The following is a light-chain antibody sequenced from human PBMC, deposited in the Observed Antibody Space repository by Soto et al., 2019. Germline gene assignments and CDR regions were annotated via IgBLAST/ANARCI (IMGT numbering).Light chain of an antibody. V-gene: IGLV2-14*03. CDR2: DVS. Sequence: QSVLTQPASVSGSPGQSITISCTGTSSDVGGYNYVSWYQQHPGKAPKLMIYDVSNRPSGISNRFSGSKSGNMASLTISGLQAEDEGDYYCSSYTGSSTRLYVFGTGTKLTVL. CDR3: SSYTGSSTRLYV. CDR1: SSDVGGYNY. J-gene: IGLJ1*01.